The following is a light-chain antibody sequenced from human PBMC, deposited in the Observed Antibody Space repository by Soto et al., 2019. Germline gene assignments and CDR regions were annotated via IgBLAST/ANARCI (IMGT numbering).Light chain of an antibody. CDR2: VAS. J-gene: IGKJ1*01. V-gene: IGKV3-15*01. Sequence: EIVMTQSPATLSVSPGERATLSCRASESISTNLAWYQKKPGQPPRLLIYVASTRAADVPARFSGGGSGTEFTLTISSLQSEDFAEYHCQQYNNWPQTFGQGTKVEIK. CDR1: ESISTN. CDR3: QQYNNWPQT.